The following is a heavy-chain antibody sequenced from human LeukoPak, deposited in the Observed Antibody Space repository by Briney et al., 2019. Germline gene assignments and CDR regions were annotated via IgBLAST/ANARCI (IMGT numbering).Heavy chain of an antibody. V-gene: IGHV3-7*01. D-gene: IGHD3-10*01. CDR3: ARDRQRSSGSYYVGDAFDM. CDR1: GFSFSNSW. CDR2: IKEDGSIK. Sequence: PGGSLRLSCAASGFSFSNSWMSWVRQAPGKGLEWVANIKEDGSIKNYVDSVKGRFTISRDNAKNSLYLQMNSLRAEDTPVYYCARDRQRSSGSYYVGDAFDMWGQGTMVTVSS. J-gene: IGHJ3*02.